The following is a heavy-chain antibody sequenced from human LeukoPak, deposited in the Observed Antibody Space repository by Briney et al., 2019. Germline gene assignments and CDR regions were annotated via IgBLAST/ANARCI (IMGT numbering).Heavy chain of an antibody. CDR1: GYTFTSYY. CDR3: AREEYCSSTSCYWHYYYGMDV. V-gene: IGHV1-46*01. CDR2: INPSGGST. J-gene: IGHJ6*02. Sequence: GASVKVSCKASGYTFTSYYMHWVRQAPGQGLEWMGIINPSGGSTSYAQKFQGRVTMTRDTSTSTVYMELSSLRSEDTAVYYCAREEYCSSTSCYWHYYYGMDVWGQGTTVTVSS. D-gene: IGHD2-2*01.